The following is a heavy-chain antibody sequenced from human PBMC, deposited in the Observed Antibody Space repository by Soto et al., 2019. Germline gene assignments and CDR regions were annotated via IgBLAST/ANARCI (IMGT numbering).Heavy chain of an antibody. Sequence: VGSLRLSCAASGFTFSSYAMSWVRQAPGKGLEWVSAISGSGGSTYYADSVKGRFTISRDNSKNTLYLQMNSLRAEDTAVYYCAKGVLDSSGYYYDYWGQGTLVTVSS. V-gene: IGHV3-23*01. CDR1: GFTFSSYA. D-gene: IGHD3-22*01. J-gene: IGHJ4*02. CDR2: ISGSGGST. CDR3: AKGVLDSSGYYYDY.